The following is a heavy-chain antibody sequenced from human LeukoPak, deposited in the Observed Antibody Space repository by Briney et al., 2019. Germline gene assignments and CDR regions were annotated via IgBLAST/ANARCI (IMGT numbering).Heavy chain of an antibody. CDR1: GYSFTSYW. V-gene: IGHV5-51*01. J-gene: IGHJ6*04. Sequence: GESLKISCKGSGYSFTSYWIGWVRQMPGKGLEWMGIIYPGDSDTRYSPSFQGQVTISADKSISTAYLQWSSLKASDTAMYYCARQSAVLTGYYPAYGMDVWGKGTTVTVSS. D-gene: IGHD3-9*01. CDR3: ARQSAVLTGYYPAYGMDV. CDR2: IYPGDSDT.